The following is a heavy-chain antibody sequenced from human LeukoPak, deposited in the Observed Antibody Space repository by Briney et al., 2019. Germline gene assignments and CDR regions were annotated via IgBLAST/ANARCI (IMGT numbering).Heavy chain of an antibody. CDR3: ACSSIAARLLWGPVWY. V-gene: IGHV4-31*03. CDR1: GGSISSGGYC. J-gene: IGHJ4*02. CDR2: IYYSGNT. D-gene: IGHD6-6*01. Sequence: PSETLSLTCTVSGGSISSGGYCWSWIRQHPGKGLEWIGYIYYSGNTYYNPSLKSRVTISIDTSKNQFSLKLSSVTAADTAVYYCACSSIAARLLWGPVWYWGQGTLVTVSS.